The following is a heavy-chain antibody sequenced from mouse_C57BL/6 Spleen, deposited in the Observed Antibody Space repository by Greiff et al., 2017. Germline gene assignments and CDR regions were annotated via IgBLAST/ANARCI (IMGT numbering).Heavy chain of an antibody. D-gene: IGHD4-1*01. CDR2: IYPGSGNT. Sequence: QVQLQQSGAELVRPGASVKLSCKASGYTFTNYYINWVKQRPGQGLEWIARIYPGSGNTYYNEKFKGKATLTAEKSSSTAYMQLSSLTSEDSAVYFCAREGLTGSALFDYWGQGTTLTVSS. V-gene: IGHV1-76*01. CDR3: AREGLTGSALFDY. J-gene: IGHJ2*01. CDR1: GYTFTNYY.